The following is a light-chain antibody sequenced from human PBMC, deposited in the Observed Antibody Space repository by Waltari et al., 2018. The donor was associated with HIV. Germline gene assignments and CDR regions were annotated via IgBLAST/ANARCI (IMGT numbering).Light chain of an antibody. Sequence: EIVMTQSTATLSVSPGERVTLSCRASQSISSKLAWYQQKPGQAPRLLIYGPSTRATGIPARFSGSGSGTEFTLTISSLQSEDFAIYYCQQYQNWPWTFGQGTKVEIK. V-gene: IGKV3-15*01. CDR1: QSISSK. CDR2: GPS. CDR3: QQYQNWPWT. J-gene: IGKJ1*01.